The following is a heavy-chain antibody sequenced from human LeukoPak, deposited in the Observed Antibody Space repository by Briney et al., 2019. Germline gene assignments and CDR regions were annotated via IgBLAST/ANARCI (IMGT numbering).Heavy chain of an antibody. CDR1: GFTFSSYA. D-gene: IGHD3-3*01. J-gene: IGHJ4*02. Sequence: GGSLRLSCAASGFTFSSYAMSWVRQAPGKGLEWVSAISGSGGSTYYADSVKGRFTISRDNSKNALYLQMNSLRAEDTAVYYCAKDREIFGVVMFDYWGQGTLVTVSS. CDR3: AKDREIFGVVMFDY. V-gene: IGHV3-23*01. CDR2: ISGSGGST.